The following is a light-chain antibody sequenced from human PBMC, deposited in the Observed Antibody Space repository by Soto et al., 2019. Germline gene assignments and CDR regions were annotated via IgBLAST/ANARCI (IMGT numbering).Light chain of an antibody. V-gene: IGKV3-15*01. CDR3: QQYSYWPLT. CDR2: GAS. CDR1: QSVSST. J-gene: IGKJ4*01. Sequence: EIVMTQSPATLSVSPGERATLSCRASQSVSSTLAWYQQKRGQAPRLLIYGASTRATGIPARFSGSGSGTEFTLTISRPQSEDVAVYYCQQYSYWPLTFGGVTKVEIK.